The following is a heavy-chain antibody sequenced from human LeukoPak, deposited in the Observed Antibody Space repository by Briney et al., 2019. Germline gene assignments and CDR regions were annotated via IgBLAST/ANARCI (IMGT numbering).Heavy chain of an antibody. V-gene: IGHV4-39*01. Sequence: SETLSLTCTVSGGTISSSSYYWGWIRQPPGKGLEWVGSIYYSGTTYYNPSLKSRVTISVDTSKSQFSLRLTSVTAADTAVYYCARHVRFLEWLSSYYFDYWGQGTLVTVSS. CDR3: ARHVRFLEWLSSYYFDY. J-gene: IGHJ4*02. CDR2: IYYSGTT. CDR1: GGTISSSSYY. D-gene: IGHD3-3*01.